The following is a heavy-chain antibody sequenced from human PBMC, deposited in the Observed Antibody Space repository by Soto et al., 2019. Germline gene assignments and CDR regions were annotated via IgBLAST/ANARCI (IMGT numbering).Heavy chain of an antibody. Sequence: WSLRLSCAASGFTFSSYAMSWVRQAPGKXLEWVSAISGSGGSTYYADSVKGRFTISRDNSKNTLYLQMNSLRAEDTAVYYCATSGLGELSLHYYYGMDVLGQGTTVTVSS. CDR3: ATSGLGELSLHYYYGMDV. J-gene: IGHJ6*02. CDR1: GFTFSSYA. CDR2: ISGSGGST. V-gene: IGHV3-23*01. D-gene: IGHD3-16*02.